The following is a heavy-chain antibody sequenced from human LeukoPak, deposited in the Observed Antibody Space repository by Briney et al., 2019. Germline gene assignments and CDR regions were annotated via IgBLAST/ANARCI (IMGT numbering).Heavy chain of an antibody. Sequence: PSETLSLTCTISGGPISSHYWSWIRQPPGKGLEWIGYIYYSGSTNYNPSLKSRVTISVDTSKNQFSLKLSSVTAADTAVYYCATAEYSSSWYGGYYYYMDVWGKGTTVTVSS. V-gene: IGHV4-59*11. D-gene: IGHD6-13*01. CDR1: GGPISSHY. J-gene: IGHJ6*03. CDR2: IYYSGST. CDR3: ATAEYSSSWYGGYYYYMDV.